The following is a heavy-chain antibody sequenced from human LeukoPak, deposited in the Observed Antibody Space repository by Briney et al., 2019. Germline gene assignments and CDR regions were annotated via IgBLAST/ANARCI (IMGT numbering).Heavy chain of an antibody. CDR3: ARGDGGYYYGMDV. CDR2: ISSSGSTI. Sequence: GGSLRLSCAASGFTFSNYEMDWVRQAPGKGLEWVSYISSSGSTIYYADSVKGRFTISRDNAKNSLYLQMNSLRAEDTAVYYCARGDGGYYYGMDVWGQGTTVTVSS. J-gene: IGHJ6*02. V-gene: IGHV3-48*03. D-gene: IGHD4-23*01. CDR1: GFTFSNYE.